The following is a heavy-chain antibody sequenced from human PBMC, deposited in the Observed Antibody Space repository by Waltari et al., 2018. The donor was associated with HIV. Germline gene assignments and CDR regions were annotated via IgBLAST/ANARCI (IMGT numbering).Heavy chain of an antibody. D-gene: IGHD3-22*01. CDR2: SYTSGST. Sequence: QVQLQESGPGLVKPSQTLSLTCTVSGGSISSGSYYWSWIRQPAGTGREWIGRSYTSGSTNDNPPLKGRVTISVATSKNQFSLKLSSVTAADTAVYYCARDRNYYYDSSGYFFNAFDIWGQGTMVTVSS. CDR1: GGSISSGSYY. J-gene: IGHJ3*02. CDR3: ARDRNYYYDSSGYFFNAFDI. V-gene: IGHV4-61*02.